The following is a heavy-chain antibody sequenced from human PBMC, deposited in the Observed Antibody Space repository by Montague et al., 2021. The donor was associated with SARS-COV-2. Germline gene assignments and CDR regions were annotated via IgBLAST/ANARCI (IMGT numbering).Heavy chain of an antibody. Sequence: CAISGDSVSSNTVAWNWFRQSPSRGLEWLGRTYYRSKWYNDYAVSVKSRITINPDTSKNQFSLHVNSVTPEDTAVYYCARDSKYSFDFWGQGTLVTVSS. J-gene: IGHJ4*03. CDR3: ARDSKYSFDF. D-gene: IGHD2-21*01. CDR2: TYYRSKWYN. V-gene: IGHV6-1*01. CDR1: GDSVSSNTVA.